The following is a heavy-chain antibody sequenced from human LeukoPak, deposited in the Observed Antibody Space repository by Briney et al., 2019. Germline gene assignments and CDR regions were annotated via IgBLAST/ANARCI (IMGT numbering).Heavy chain of an antibody. Sequence: GGSLRLSCAASGFTFSSYEMNWVRQAPGKGLEWVSYISSSGSTIYYADSVKGRFTISRDNAKNSLYLQMNSLRAEDTAVYYCARGGGPGDYVGVVEIDYWGQGTLVTVSS. CDR1: GFTFSSYE. V-gene: IGHV3-48*03. D-gene: IGHD4-17*01. J-gene: IGHJ4*02. CDR3: ARGGGPGDYVGVVEIDY. CDR2: ISSSGSTI.